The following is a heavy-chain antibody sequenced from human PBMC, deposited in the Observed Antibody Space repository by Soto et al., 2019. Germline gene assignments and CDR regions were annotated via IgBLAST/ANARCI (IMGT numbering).Heavy chain of an antibody. D-gene: IGHD6-19*01. CDR3: ARRSSGWFFDY. J-gene: IGHJ4*02. CDR2: MCGSGDST. CDR1: GFTFSSYA. V-gene: IGHV3-23*01. Sequence: EVQLLESGGGLVQPGGSLRLSCAASGFTFSSYAMSWVRQAPGKGLEWVSVMCGSGDSTYYSDSVKGRVTISRDNSKSTLYLQMTRLRADDTDVYYCARRSSGWFFDYWGQGTLVTVST.